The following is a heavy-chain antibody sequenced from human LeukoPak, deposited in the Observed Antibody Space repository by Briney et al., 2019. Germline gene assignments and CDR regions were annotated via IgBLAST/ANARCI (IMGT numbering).Heavy chain of an antibody. J-gene: IGHJ4*02. CDR3: AKGLVWDVRGFDY. CDR1: GFTFSSYA. CDR2: ISGSGGST. Sequence: PGGSLRLSCAASGFTFSSYAMSWVRQAPGKGLEWVSAISGSGGSTYYADSVKGRFTISRDNSKNTLYLQMNSLRAKDTAVYYCAKGLVWDVRGFDYWGQGTLVVVSS. D-gene: IGHD6-19*01. V-gene: IGHV3-23*01.